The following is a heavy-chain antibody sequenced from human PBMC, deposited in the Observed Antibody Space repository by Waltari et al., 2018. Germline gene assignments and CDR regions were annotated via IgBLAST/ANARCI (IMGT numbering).Heavy chain of an antibody. V-gene: IGHV4-38-2*02. J-gene: IGHJ3*02. CDR2: IYHSGST. CDR1: GYSISSGYS. CDR3: ASYALDAFDI. Sequence: QVQLQESGPGLVKPSETLSLTCTVSGYSISSGYSWGWIRQPPGKGLEWIGSIYHSGSTYYNPSLKSRVTISVDTSKNQFSLKLSSVTAADTAVYYCASYALDAFDIWGQGTMVTVSS. D-gene: IGHD4-17*01.